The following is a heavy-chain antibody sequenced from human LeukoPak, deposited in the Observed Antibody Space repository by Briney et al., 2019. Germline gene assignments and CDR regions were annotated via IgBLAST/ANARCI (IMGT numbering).Heavy chain of an antibody. CDR1: GYTFTGYY. V-gene: IGHV1-2*02. D-gene: IGHD3-16*01. CDR3: ARVSLWYGGARVPDY. Sequence: ASVKVSCKASGYTFTGYYMHWVRQAPGQGLEWMGWINPNSGGTNYAQKFQGRVTMTRDTSISTAYMELSRLRSDDTAVYYCARVSLWYGGARVPDYWGQGTLVTVSS. CDR2: INPNSGGT. J-gene: IGHJ4*02.